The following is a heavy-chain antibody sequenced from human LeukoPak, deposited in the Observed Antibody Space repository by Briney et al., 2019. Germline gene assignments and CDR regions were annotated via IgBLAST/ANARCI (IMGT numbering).Heavy chain of an antibody. CDR2: INPNSSGT. CDR3: AREMVFNGSLHFDY. D-gene: IGHD1-26*01. CDR1: GYTFTGYY. V-gene: IGHV1-2*02. J-gene: IGHJ4*02. Sequence: ASVKVSCKASGYTFTGYYMHWVRQAPGQGLEWMGWINPNSSGTNYAQKFQGRVTIARDTSISTAYMELSRLIFDDTAVYYCAREMVFNGSLHFDYWGQGTLVTVSS.